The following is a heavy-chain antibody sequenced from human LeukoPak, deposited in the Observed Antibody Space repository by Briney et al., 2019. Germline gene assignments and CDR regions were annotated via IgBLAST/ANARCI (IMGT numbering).Heavy chain of an antibody. Sequence: GGSLRLSCSASGFTFSDYYMSWIRQAPGKGLEWVSYISSSGSTIYYADSVKGRFTISRDNSKNTLYLQMNSLRAEDTAVYHCLGGEWFGTFDIWGQGTMVTVSS. CDR3: LGGEWFGTFDI. V-gene: IGHV3-11*01. CDR2: ISSSGSTI. J-gene: IGHJ3*02. CDR1: GFTFSDYY. D-gene: IGHD3-3*01.